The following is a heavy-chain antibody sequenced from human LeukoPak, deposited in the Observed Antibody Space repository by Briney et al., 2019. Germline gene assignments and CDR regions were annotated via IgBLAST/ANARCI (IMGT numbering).Heavy chain of an antibody. CDR3: VRHNAARAFDI. V-gene: IGHV3-74*03. CDR1: GFTFSSFW. CDR2: VSDDGSTT. D-gene: IGHD1-1*01. J-gene: IGHJ3*02. Sequence: GGSLRLSCAASGFTFSSFWMHWVGQAPGKGLVWVSLVSDDGSTTTYADSVKGRFTISRDNAKNTLYLQLNSLRPDDTAVYYCVRHNAARAFDIWGQGTMVIVSS.